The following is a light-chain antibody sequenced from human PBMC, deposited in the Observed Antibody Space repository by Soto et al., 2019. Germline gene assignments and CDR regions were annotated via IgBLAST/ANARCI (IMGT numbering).Light chain of an antibody. CDR2: DVS. J-gene: IGLJ2*01. Sequence: QSALTQPASVSGSPGQSITISCTGTSSDVGGYNYVSWYQQHPGKAPKLMIYDVSNRPSGVSNRFSGSKSGNTASLTISGLPGEDGADYYCSSYTSSSTLVFGGGTKLTVL. CDR3: SSYTSSSTLV. V-gene: IGLV2-14*01. CDR1: SSDVGGYNY.